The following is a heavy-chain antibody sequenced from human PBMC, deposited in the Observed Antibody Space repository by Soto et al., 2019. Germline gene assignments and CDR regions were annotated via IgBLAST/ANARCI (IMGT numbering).Heavy chain of an antibody. D-gene: IGHD2-21*01. Sequence: QITLKESGPTLVRPTQTLTLTCTFSGFSLSTTGVGVGWIRQPPGKALEWLALIYWDDDKRYSPSLKSRLTITTDTSKNEVILTMPTHQPVDTATDFGAQIARDYGGGRKRANYFDPWGSGTRVTVSS. CDR3: AQIARDYGGGRKRANYFDP. J-gene: IGHJ5*02. V-gene: IGHV2-5*02. CDR2: IYWDDDK. CDR1: GFSLSTTGVG.